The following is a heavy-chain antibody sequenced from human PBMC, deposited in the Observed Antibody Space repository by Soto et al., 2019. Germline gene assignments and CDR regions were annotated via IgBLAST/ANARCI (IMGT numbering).Heavy chain of an antibody. Sequence: EVQLVESGGGLIQPGGSLRLSCAASEFTVTNNEMSWVRQAPGKGLEWVSILYSGGNTYYADSVEGRFTISRDGSKNTLYLHMNSLRAEDTAVYYRALRRVAYADFWGQGTRVTVSS. CDR2: LYSGGNT. V-gene: IGHV3-53*01. J-gene: IGHJ4*02. CDR3: ALRRVAYADF. D-gene: IGHD2-2*01. CDR1: EFTVTNNE.